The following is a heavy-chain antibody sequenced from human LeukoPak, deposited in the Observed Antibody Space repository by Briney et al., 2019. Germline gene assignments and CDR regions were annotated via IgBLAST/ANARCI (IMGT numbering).Heavy chain of an antibody. CDR3: ARGPQGLWFGEPLEFDY. CDR1: GYTFTSYG. D-gene: IGHD3-10*01. CDR2: ISAYNGNT. J-gene: IGHJ4*02. V-gene: IGHV1-18*01. Sequence: ASVKVSCKASGYTFTSYGISWVRQAPGQGLEWMGWISAYNGNTNYAQKLQGRVTMTTDTPTSTAYMELRSLRSDDTAVYYCARGPQGLWFGEPLEFDYWGQGTLVTVSS.